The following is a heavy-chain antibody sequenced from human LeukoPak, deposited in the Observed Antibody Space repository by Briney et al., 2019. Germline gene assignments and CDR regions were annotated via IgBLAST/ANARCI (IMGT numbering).Heavy chain of an antibody. V-gene: IGHV4-4*07. D-gene: IGHD3-16*02. CDR1: VGSISSYY. CDR2: IYTSGST. CDR3: ASSPFTFVGVIVWTFHY. J-gene: IGHJ4*02. Sequence: WETLSLTCTVSVGSISSYYWSWIRQPAGKGLEWIGRIYTSGSTNYNPSLKSRVTMSVDTSKNQFSLKLSSVTASDTAVYYCASSPFTFVGVIVWTFHYWGQGTLVAVSS.